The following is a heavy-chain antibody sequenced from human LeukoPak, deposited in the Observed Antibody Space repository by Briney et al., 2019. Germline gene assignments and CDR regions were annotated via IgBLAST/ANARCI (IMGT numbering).Heavy chain of an antibody. Sequence: ISYDGSNKYYADSVKGRFTISRDDSKNTLYLQMNSLRAEDTAVYYCARDDSSALPYYFDYWGQGTLVTVSS. CDR3: ARDDSSALPYYFDY. CDR2: ISYDGSNK. J-gene: IGHJ4*02. V-gene: IGHV3-30-3*01. D-gene: IGHD3-22*01.